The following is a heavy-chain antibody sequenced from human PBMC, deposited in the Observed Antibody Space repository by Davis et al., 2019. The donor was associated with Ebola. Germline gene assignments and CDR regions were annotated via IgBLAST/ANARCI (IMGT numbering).Heavy chain of an antibody. CDR1: GGSFSGYY. V-gene: IGHV4-34*01. D-gene: IGHD5-24*01. CDR3: ARGRDAYKTRVD. Sequence: GSLRLSCAVYGGSFSGYYWSWIRQPPGKGLEWIGETSYSESTNYNPSLKSRVTISVDTSRNQFSLKLTSVTAADTGVYYCARGRDAYKTRVDWGQGTLVTVAS. CDR2: TSYSEST. J-gene: IGHJ4*02.